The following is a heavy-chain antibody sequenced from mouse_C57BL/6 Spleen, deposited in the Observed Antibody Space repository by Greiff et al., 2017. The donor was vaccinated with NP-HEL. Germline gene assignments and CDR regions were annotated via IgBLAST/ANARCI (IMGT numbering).Heavy chain of an antibody. J-gene: IGHJ2*01. CDR2: INPNNGGT. D-gene: IGHD2-1*01. CDR3: ARYYGNYFDY. Sequence: EVHLVESGPELVKPGASVKMSCKASGYTFTDYNMHWVKQSHGKSLEWIGYINPNNGGTSYNQKFKGKATLTVNKSSITAYMELRSLTSEDSAVYYCARYYGNYFDYWGQGTTLTVSS. CDR1: GYTFTDYN. V-gene: IGHV1-22*01.